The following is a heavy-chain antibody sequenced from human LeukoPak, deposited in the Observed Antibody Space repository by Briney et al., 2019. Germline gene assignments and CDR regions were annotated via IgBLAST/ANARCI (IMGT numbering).Heavy chain of an antibody. D-gene: IGHD3-3*01. J-gene: IGHJ4*02. Sequence: GGSLRLSCAASGFTFSSCGMNWVRQAPGKGLEWVSSISGSSAYIYYADSVKGRFTISRDNAKNSLYLQMNSLRAEDTAVYYCARGSEWSSGVSDYWGQGTLVTVSS. V-gene: IGHV3-21*01. CDR3: ARGSEWSSGVSDY. CDR1: GFTFSSCG. CDR2: ISGSSAYI.